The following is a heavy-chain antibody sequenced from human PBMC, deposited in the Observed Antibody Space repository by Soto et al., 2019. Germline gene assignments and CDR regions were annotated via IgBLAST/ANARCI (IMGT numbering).Heavy chain of an antibody. D-gene: IGHD3-10*01. CDR1: GGSISSYY. V-gene: IGHV4-59*01. CDR2: FYYSGST. J-gene: IGHJ4*02. CDR3: ARDRAVSYFDY. Sequence: SETLSLTCTVSGGSISSYYWSWIRQPPGKGLEWIGYFYYSGSTNYNPSLKSRVTISVDTSKNQFSLKLSSVTAADTAVYYCARDRAVSYFDYWGQGTLVTV.